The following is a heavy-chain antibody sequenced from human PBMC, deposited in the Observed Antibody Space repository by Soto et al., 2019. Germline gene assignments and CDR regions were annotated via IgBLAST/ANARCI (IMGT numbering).Heavy chain of an antibody. V-gene: IGHV1-18*01. CDR3: GREAGDYAWYCDL. Sequence: QLQLVQSGAEVKEPGASVKVSCKTSGYTFSSHGLYWVRPAPGQGVEWMGWISPKSGDTNYVKILQGRLTLSTDTSTSPGSMELRLLTSADTAVYYCGREAGDYAWYCDLWGRGTPVTVSS. J-gene: IGHJ2*01. CDR2: ISPKSGDT. D-gene: IGHD4-17*01. CDR1: GYTFSSHG.